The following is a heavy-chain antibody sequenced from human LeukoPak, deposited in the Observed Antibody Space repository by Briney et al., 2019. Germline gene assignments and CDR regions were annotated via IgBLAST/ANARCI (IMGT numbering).Heavy chain of an antibody. V-gene: IGHV3-21*01. CDR3: ARAGVAGDYFDY. J-gene: IGHJ4*02. Sequence: GGSLRLSCAASGFTFSSYSMNWVRQAPGKGLEWVSSISSSSSYIYYADSVKGRLTISRDNAKNSLYLQMNSLRAEDTAVYYCARAGVAGDYFDYWGQGTLVTVSS. CDR1: GFTFSSYS. D-gene: IGHD6-19*01. CDR2: ISSSSSYI.